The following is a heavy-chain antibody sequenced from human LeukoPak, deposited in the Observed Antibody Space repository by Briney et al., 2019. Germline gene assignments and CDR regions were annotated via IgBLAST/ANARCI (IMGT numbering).Heavy chain of an antibody. J-gene: IGHJ6*04. CDR1: GYSISSGYY. CDR2: IYHSGST. CDR3: ARDRPTVTTRTGYYGVDV. D-gene: IGHD4-17*01. V-gene: IGHV4-38-2*02. Sequence: SETLSLTCAVSGYSISSGYYWGWIRQPPGKGLEWIGSIYHSGSTYYNPSLKSRVTISLDTSKNQFSLKLSSVTAADTAVYYCARDRPTVTTRTGYYGVDVWGKGTTVTVSS.